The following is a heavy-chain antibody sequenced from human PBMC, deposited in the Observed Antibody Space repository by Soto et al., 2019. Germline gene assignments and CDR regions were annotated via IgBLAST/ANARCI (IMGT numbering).Heavy chain of an antibody. Sequence: GESLKISCKGSGYSFTSYWIGWVRQMPGKGLEWMGIIYPGDSDTRYSPSFQGQVTISADKSISTAYLQWSSLKASDTAMYYCARRRPYYYDSSGYYYFDYWGQGTLVTVSS. CDR2: IYPGDSDT. D-gene: IGHD3-22*01. CDR1: GYSFTSYW. CDR3: ARRRPYYYDSSGYYYFDY. J-gene: IGHJ4*02. V-gene: IGHV5-51*01.